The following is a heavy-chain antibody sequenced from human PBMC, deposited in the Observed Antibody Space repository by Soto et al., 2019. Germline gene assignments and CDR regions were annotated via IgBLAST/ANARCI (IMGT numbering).Heavy chain of an antibody. CDR3: ARRARSRGLVFLYYFDY. D-gene: IGHD6-19*01. Sequence: SETLSLTCAVSGGSISISNWWSWVRQTPGKGLEWIGRIHHSGSTNYSPSLKSRVTISVDTSKNQFSLKLSSVTAADTAVYYCARRARSRGLVFLYYFDYWGQGTLVTVSS. CDR1: GGSISISNW. V-gene: IGHV4-4*02. CDR2: IHHSGST. J-gene: IGHJ4*02.